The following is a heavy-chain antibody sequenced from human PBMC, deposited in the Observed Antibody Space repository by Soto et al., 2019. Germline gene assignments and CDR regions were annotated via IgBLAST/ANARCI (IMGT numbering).Heavy chain of an antibody. CDR2: INSDGSST. D-gene: IGHD2-15*01. V-gene: IGHV3-74*01. CDR1: GFTFSSYW. Sequence: GESLKISCAASGFTFSSYWMHWVRQAPGKGLVWVSRINSDGSSTSYADSVKGRFTISRDNAKNTLYLQMNSLRAEDTAVYYCARRQGYCSGGSCSYGMDVWGQGTTVTVSS. CDR3: ARRQGYCSGGSCSYGMDV. J-gene: IGHJ6*02.